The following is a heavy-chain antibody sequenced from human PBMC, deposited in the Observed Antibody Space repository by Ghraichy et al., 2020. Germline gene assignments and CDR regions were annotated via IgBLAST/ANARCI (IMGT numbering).Heavy chain of an antibody. V-gene: IGHV1-2*06. J-gene: IGHJ4*02. CDR3: ARGGDSVGY. Sequence: ASVKVSCKASGYTFTGYNIHWVRQAPGQGLEWMGRITPNSDTIYAQKFQDRATMTRDTSISTAYMELSSLTSDETAVYYCARGGDSVGYWGQGTLVTVSS. D-gene: IGHD3-16*01. CDR1: GYTFTGYN. CDR2: ITPNSDT.